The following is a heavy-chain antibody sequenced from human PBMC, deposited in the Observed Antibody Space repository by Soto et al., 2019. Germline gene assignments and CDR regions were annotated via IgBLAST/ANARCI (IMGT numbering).Heavy chain of an antibody. V-gene: IGHV3-66*01. CDR3: ARVVSLGESGSRSPPFVDY. D-gene: IGHD2-15*01. CDR2: IYSGGST. Sequence: PGGSLRLSCAASGFTVSSNYMSWVRQAPGKGLEWVSVIYSGGSTYYADSVKGRFTISRDNSKNTLYLQMNSLRAEDTAVYYCARVVSLGESGSRSPPFVDYWGQGTLVTVSS. J-gene: IGHJ4*02. CDR1: GFTVSSNY.